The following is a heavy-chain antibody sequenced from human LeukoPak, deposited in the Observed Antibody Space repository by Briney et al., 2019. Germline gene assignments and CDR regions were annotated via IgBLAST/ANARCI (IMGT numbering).Heavy chain of an antibody. D-gene: IGHD3-9*01. V-gene: IGHV3-23*01. CDR1: GFTFSSYA. CDR3: AKTQTYYDILTGYFPAYYFDY. Sequence: GGSLRLSCAASGFTFSSYAMSWVRQAPGKVLEWVSAISGSGGSTYYADFVKGRFTISRDNSKNTLYLQMNSLRAEDTAVYYCAKTQTYYDILTGYFPAYYFDYWGQGTLVTVSS. J-gene: IGHJ4*02. CDR2: ISGSGGST.